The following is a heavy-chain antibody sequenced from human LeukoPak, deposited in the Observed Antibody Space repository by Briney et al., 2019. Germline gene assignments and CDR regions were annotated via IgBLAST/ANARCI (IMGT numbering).Heavy chain of an antibody. V-gene: IGHV3-30*03. D-gene: IGHD5-12*01. Sequence: GALELPCAAPGFTFIGYGLHWSALVQGKGLGWVAVISDDGTRKYYADSVQGRFTISRDNSKNTLYLQMNSLRAEDMAVYYCAREFSGYAFDIWGQGTMVTVSS. J-gene: IGHJ3*02. CDR3: AREFSGYAFDI. CDR1: GFTFIGYG. CDR2: ISDDGTRK.